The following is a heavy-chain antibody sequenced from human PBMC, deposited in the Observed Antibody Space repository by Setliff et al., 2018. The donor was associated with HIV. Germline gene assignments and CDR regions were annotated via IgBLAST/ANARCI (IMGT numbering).Heavy chain of an antibody. CDR2: IYYGGST. CDR3: ARALAVTHWGYFDY. J-gene: IGHJ4*02. D-gene: IGHD7-27*01. CDR1: GASISSSGYY. Sequence: SETLSLTCSVSGASISSSGYYWGWLRQPPGKGLEWIGTIYYGGSTYYDESLKSRVTISLDTSKNQFSLKLKSVTATDTAVYYCARALAVTHWGYFDYWGQGTLVTVSS. V-gene: IGHV4-39*01.